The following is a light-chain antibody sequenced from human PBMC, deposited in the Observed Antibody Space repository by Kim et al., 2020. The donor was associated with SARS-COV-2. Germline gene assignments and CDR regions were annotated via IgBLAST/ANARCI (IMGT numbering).Light chain of an antibody. Sequence: QSVLTQPASVSGSPGQSITISCTGTSGDVGGYNLVSWYQHHPGQAPKLIIYDVSERPSGISDRFSASKSGNMASLTISGLQAADEADYYCCSFAGSGTSVIFGGGTQLTVL. CDR1: SGDVGGYNL. V-gene: IGLV2-23*02. CDR2: DVS. J-gene: IGLJ2*01. CDR3: CSFAGSGTSVI.